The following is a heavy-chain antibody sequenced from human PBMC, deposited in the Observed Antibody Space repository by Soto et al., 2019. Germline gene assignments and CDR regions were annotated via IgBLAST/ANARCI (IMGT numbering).Heavy chain of an antibody. V-gene: IGHV3-30-3*01. CDR1: GFTFSIYA. Sequence: GGSLRLSCAASGFTFSIYAMHWVRHAPGKGLEWVAVISYDGSNKYYADSVKGRFTISRDNSKNTLYLQMNSLRAEDTAVYYCARGADSSTGGYYFDYWGQGTLVTVSS. CDR2: ISYDGSNK. D-gene: IGHD6-13*01. CDR3: ARGADSSTGGYYFDY. J-gene: IGHJ4*02.